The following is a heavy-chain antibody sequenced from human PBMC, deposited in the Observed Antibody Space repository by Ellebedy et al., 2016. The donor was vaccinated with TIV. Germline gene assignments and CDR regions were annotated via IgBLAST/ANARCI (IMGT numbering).Heavy chain of an antibody. J-gene: IGHJ6*02. Sequence: PGGSLRLSCAASGFTFSSYAMSWVRQAPGKGLEWVSAISGSGGSTYYADSVKGRFTISRDNSKNTLYLQMNSLRAEDTAVYYCASGKAAKGIHYGMDVWGQGTTVTVSS. CDR2: ISGSGGST. D-gene: IGHD2-15*01. CDR1: GFTFSSYA. V-gene: IGHV3-23*01. CDR3: ASGKAAKGIHYGMDV.